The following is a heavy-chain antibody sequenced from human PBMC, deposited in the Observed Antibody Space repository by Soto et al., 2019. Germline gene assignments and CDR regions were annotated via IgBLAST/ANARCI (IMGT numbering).Heavy chain of an antibody. CDR3: ARVGSYLYYYYYMDV. CDR2: IYYSGST. J-gene: IGHJ6*03. V-gene: IGHV4-59*01. D-gene: IGHD3-10*01. CDR1: GGSISSYY. Sequence: VQLQESGPGLVKPSETLSLTCTVSGGSISSYYWSWIRQPPGEGLEWIGYIYYSGSTNYNPSLKSRVTISVDTSKNQFSLKLSSVTAADTAVYYCARVGSYLYYYYYMDVWGKGTTVTVSS.